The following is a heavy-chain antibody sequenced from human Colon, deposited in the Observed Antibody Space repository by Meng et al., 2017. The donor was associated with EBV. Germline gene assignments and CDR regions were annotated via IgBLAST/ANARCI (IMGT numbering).Heavy chain of an antibody. CDR3: ASHLYHSTGYYAFDP. CDR2: INTYNGET. Sequence: HVQLLQSGAEVKKPGGSVKLACKASDYRFTNYGFSWFRQAPGQGLEWIGWINTYNGETNFAQKMQGRVIMTTDTSKKAAYMELRGLRSDDTAVYYCASHLYHSTGYYAFDPWGQGSLVTVSS. J-gene: IGHJ5*02. V-gene: IGHV1-18*01. D-gene: IGHD3-22*01. CDR1: DYRFTNYG.